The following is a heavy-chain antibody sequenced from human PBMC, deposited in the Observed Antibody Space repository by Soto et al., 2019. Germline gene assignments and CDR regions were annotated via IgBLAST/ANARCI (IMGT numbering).Heavy chain of an antibody. Sequence: PQEKLPLTYAVSGDSINSSHWWNWVRQPPEKGLEWIGQISHSGSTNYNPSLTSRVTISVDKSKNHFSLKLTSVTAADTAVYYCAARHFWSRRWTARRLAYWGQGTLVTVS. J-gene: IGHJ4*02. CDR2: ISHSGST. D-gene: IGHD3-3*02. CDR3: AARHFWSRRWTARRLAY. CDR1: GDSINSSHW. V-gene: IGHV4-4*03.